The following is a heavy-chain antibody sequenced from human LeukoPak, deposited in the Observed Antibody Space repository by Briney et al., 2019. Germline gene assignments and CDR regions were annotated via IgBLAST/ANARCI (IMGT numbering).Heavy chain of an antibody. CDR2: IYPGDSDT. J-gene: IGHJ4*02. CDR1: GYSFTSYW. CDR3: ASWEGYSSSWPYYFDY. D-gene: IGHD6-13*01. Sequence: GESPKISCKGSGYSFTSYWIGWVRQMPGKGLEWMGIIYPGDSDTRYSPSFQGQVTISADKSISTAYLQWSSLKASDTAMYYCASWEGYSSSWPYYFDYWGQGTLVTVSS. V-gene: IGHV5-51*01.